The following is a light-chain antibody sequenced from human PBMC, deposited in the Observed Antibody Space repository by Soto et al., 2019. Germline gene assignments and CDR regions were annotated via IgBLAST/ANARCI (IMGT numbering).Light chain of an antibody. Sequence: DIQMTQSPSTLSGSVGDRVTITCRASQTISSWLAWYQQKPGKAPKLLIYKASTLKSWVPSRFSGSGSGTEFTLTISSLQPDDFATYYCQQYNSYWTFGQGTKVDIK. V-gene: IGKV1-5*03. J-gene: IGKJ1*01. CDR2: KAS. CDR1: QTISSW. CDR3: QQYNSYWT.